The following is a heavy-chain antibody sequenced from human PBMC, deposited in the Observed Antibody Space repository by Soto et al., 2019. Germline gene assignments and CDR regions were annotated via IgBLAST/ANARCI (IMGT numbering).Heavy chain of an antibody. V-gene: IGHV4-39*01. CDR3: ARRSYSSGWDNWFDP. J-gene: IGHJ5*02. CDR1: GGSISSSSYY. Sequence: PSETLSLTCTVSGGSISSSSYYWGWIRQPPGKGLEWIGSIYYSGSTYYNPSLKSRVTISVDTSKNQFSLKLSSVTAADTAVYYCARRSYSSGWDNWFDPWGQGTLVTVPS. D-gene: IGHD6-19*01. CDR2: IYYSGST.